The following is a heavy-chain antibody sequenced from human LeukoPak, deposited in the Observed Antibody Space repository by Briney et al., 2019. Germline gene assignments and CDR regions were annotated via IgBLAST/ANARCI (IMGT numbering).Heavy chain of an antibody. CDR3: ARTRYSLYFDY. D-gene: IGHD2-15*01. V-gene: IGHV1-46*01. J-gene: IGHJ4*02. CDR2: INPSGGST. CDR1: GYTFTSYY. Sequence: ASVKVSCKASGYTFTSYYMHWVRQAPGQGLEWMGIINPSGGSTSYAQKFQGRVTMTRDMSTSTVYMELSSLISEDTAVYYCARTRYSLYFDYWGQGTLVTVSS.